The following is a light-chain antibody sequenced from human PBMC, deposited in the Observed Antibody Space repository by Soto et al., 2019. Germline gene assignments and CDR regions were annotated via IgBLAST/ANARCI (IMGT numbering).Light chain of an antibody. V-gene: IGKV3-20*01. CDR3: EQYGSLPWT. Sequence: EIVLTQSPGTLSLSPGERATLSCRASQSLSDNYLAWYQQKSDQAPRLLIYSTSSRAPGIPDRFSGSGSGTYFTLTISRLEPEDFAVYHCEQYGSLPWTFGQGTKLEI. CDR2: STS. CDR1: QSLSDNY. J-gene: IGKJ1*01.